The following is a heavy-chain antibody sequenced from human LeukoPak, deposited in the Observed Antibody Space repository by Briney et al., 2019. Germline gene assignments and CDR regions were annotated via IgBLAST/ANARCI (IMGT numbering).Heavy chain of an antibody. J-gene: IGHJ6*03. Sequence: SETLSLTCTVSGGSISSTSYFWGWIRQPPGKGLEWIGSIYYSGSTYYNPSLKSRVTISVDTSKNQFSLKLSSVTAADTAVYYCARHSGGGWELSLLYYYYYMDVWGKGTTVTVSS. CDR1: GGSISSTSYF. V-gene: IGHV4-39*01. CDR2: IYYSGST. CDR3: ARHSGGGWELSLLYYYYYMDV. D-gene: IGHD1-26*01.